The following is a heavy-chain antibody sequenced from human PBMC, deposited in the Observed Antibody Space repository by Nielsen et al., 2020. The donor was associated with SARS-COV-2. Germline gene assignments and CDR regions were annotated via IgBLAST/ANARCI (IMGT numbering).Heavy chain of an antibody. V-gene: IGHV5-51*01. J-gene: IGHJ4*02. D-gene: IGHD4-17*01. CDR3: ARTNDDYGDYASYRLDY. CDR2: IYPGDSDT. Sequence: GGSLRLSCKGSGYSFTSYWIGWVRQMPGKGLEWMGIIYPGDSDTRYSPSFQGQVTISADKSISTAYLQWSSLKASDTAMYYCARTNDDYGDYASYRLDYWGQGTLVTVSS. CDR1: GYSFTSYW.